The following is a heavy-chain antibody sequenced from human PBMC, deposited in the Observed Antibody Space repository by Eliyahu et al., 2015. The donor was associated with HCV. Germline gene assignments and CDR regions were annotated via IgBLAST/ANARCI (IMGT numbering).Heavy chain of an antibody. CDR1: GGSISSHY. D-gene: IGHD3-10*01. V-gene: IGHV4-59*11. CDR2: IYHSGST. Sequence: IQLQESGPGLVKPSETLSLSCTVSGGSISSHYWSGIRQPPGKGLEWIGYIYHSGSTKYNPSLKSRVNHTSRKVQEPFPPEPGPVNRADPALDYCARDRGSRRLDYWGQGTLVTVSS. CDR3: ARDRGSRRLDY. J-gene: IGHJ4*02.